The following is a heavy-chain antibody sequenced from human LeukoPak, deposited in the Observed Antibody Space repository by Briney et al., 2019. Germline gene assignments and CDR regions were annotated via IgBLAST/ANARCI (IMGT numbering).Heavy chain of an antibody. J-gene: IGHJ4*02. V-gene: IGHV3-48*01. CDR1: GFAISDYS. CDR2: ISSSSNKV. Sequence: GGSLRLSCAASGFAISDYSMNWVRQVPGKGLEWVSYISSSSNKVYYADSVKGRFTISRDTAKNSLFLQMNSLRADDTAVYYCARNFYCGGDCAISYLDYWGQGTLVTVSS. D-gene: IGHD2-21*02. CDR3: ARNFYCGGDCAISYLDY.